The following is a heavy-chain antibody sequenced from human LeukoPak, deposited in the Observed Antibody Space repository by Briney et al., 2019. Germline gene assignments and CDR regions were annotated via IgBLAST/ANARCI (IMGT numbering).Heavy chain of an antibody. CDR3: ARGDPGIAAE. J-gene: IGHJ4*02. CDR1: GGSISSYY. Sequence: SETLSLTCTVSGGSISSYYWSWLRQPPGKGLEWIGYIYYSGSTKYNPSLKSRVTISVDTSKNQFSLKLSSVTAADTAVYYCARGDPGIAAEWGQGTLVTVSS. CDR2: IYYSGST. D-gene: IGHD6-13*01. V-gene: IGHV4-59*01.